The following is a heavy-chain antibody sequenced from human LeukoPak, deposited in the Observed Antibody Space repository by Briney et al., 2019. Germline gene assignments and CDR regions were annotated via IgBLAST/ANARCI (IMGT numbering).Heavy chain of an antibody. CDR3: AREARGDPGYFDY. D-gene: IGHD2-21*02. Sequence: PGGSLRLSCAASGFTFSGYYMSWIRQAPGRGLEWVSYISGSSSYTNYADSVKGRFTISRDNAKNSLYLQMNSLRAEDTAVYYCAREARGDPGYFDYWGQGTLVTVSS. CDR2: ISGSSSYT. CDR1: GFTFSGYY. J-gene: IGHJ4*02. V-gene: IGHV3-11*06.